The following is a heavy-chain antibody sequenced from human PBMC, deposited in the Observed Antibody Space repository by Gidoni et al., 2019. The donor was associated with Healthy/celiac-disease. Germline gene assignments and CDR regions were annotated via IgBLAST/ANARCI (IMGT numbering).Heavy chain of an antibody. CDR2: ISSSSSTI. Sequence: EVQLVESGGGLVQPGGSLRLSCAASGFTFSSYSMNWVRQAPGKGLEWVSYISSSSSTIYYADSVKGRFTISRDNAKNSLYLQMNSLRAEDTAVYYCARDSALDWPNWFDPWGQGTLVTVSS. CDR3: ARDSALDWPNWFDP. D-gene: IGHD3-9*01. V-gene: IGHV3-48*04. J-gene: IGHJ5*02. CDR1: GFTFSSYS.